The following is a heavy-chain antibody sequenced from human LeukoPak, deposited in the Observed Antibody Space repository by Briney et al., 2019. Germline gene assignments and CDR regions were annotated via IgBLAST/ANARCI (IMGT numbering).Heavy chain of an antibody. CDR1: GFTFSDYE. V-gene: IGHV3-48*03. D-gene: IGHD5-24*01. Sequence: GGSLRLSCAASGFTFSDYEMNWVRQAPGRGLEWVSYISSSGSTIYYADSVKGRFTISRDNAKNSLYLQVNSLRAEDTAVYYCARLRGGYRLYWGQGTLVTVSS. J-gene: IGHJ4*02. CDR2: ISSSGSTI. CDR3: ARLRGGYRLY.